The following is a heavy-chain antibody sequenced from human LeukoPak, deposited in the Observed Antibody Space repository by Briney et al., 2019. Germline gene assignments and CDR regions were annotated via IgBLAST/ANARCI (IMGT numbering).Heavy chain of an antibody. CDR2: IYYSGST. D-gene: IGHD3-3*01. J-gene: IGHJ2*01. CDR3: ASSGYNYWYFDL. Sequence: SETLSLTCTVSGGSISSYYWSWIRQPPGKGLEWIGYIYYSGSTNYNPSLKSRVTISVDTSKNQFSLKLSSVTAADTAVYYCASSGYNYWYFDLWGRGTLVTVSS. V-gene: IGHV4-59*08. CDR1: GGSISSYY.